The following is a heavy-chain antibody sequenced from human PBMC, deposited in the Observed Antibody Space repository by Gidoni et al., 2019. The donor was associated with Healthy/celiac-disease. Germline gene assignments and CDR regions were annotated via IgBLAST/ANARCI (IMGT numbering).Heavy chain of an antibody. J-gene: IGHJ6*02. D-gene: IGHD2-15*01. Sequence: QVQLVQSGAEVKTPGSSVKVSCKASGGTFSSYTISWVRQAPGQGLEWQGRSITILGIANYAQKFQGRVTITADKSTSTAYMELSSLRSEDTAVYYCARDLGFGGGMDVWGQGTTVTVSS. CDR3: ARDLGFGGGMDV. V-gene: IGHV1-69*08. CDR2: SITILGIA. CDR1: GGTFSSYT.